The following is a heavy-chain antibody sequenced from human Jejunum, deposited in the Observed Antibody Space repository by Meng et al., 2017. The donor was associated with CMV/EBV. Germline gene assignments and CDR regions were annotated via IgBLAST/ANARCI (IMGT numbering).Heavy chain of an antibody. J-gene: IGHJ4*02. CDR2: TSYDGNVQ. Sequence: SGFTFSSHALTWVRQAPGRGLEWVAVTSYDGNVQYYTDSVRGRFTISRDNSDNMLYLQMNSLRADDTAVYYCARDGGGFNSSPFDYWGQGTLVTVSS. CDR1: GFTFSSHA. V-gene: IGHV3-30*04. D-gene: IGHD3-16*01. CDR3: ARDGGGFNSSPFDY.